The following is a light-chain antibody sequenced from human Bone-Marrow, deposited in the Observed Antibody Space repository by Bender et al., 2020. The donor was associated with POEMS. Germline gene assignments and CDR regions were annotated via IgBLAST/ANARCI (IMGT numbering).Light chain of an antibody. J-gene: IGLJ2*01. CDR2: GDN. V-gene: IGLV1-40*01. CDR1: SSNIGAGYD. CDR3: QSYDSSLSGSV. Sequence: QSVLTQPPSVSGAPGQRVTISRTGSSSNIGAGYDVHWYQQLPGTAPKLLIYGDNTRPSGVPDRFSGSKSGTSASLAITGLQAEDEADYYCQSYDSSLSGSVFGGGTKLTVL.